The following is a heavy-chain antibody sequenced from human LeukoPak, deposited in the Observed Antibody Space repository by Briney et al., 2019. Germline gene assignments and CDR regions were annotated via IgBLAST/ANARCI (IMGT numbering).Heavy chain of an antibody. CDR3: ARANREGFTTSWYYFDY. Sequence: ASVKVSCKASGYTFTSYYMHWVRQAPGQGLEWVGIINPSGGRTSYAQKFQGRVTMTWDMSTSTVYMELSSLRSDDTAVYYCARANREGFTTSWYYFDYWGQGTPVTVSS. J-gene: IGHJ4*02. D-gene: IGHD2-2*01. CDR1: GYTFTSYY. V-gene: IGHV1-46*01. CDR2: INPSGGRT.